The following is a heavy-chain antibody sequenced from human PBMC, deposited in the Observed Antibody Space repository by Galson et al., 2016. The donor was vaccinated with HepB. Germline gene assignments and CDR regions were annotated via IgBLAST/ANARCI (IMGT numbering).Heavy chain of an antibody. CDR2: ISAYNGYT. CDR1: GCPFSSYG. V-gene: IGHV1-18*01. J-gene: IGHJ4*02. Sequence: SVKVSCKASGCPFSSYGISWVRQAPGQGLEWLGWISAYNGYTNYAQILQGRVTMTTDTSTSTAYMELRSLRSDDTAVYYCARERFFYSSGSYHPFDYWGQGTLVTVSS. CDR3: ARERFFYSSGSYHPFDY. D-gene: IGHD3-10*01.